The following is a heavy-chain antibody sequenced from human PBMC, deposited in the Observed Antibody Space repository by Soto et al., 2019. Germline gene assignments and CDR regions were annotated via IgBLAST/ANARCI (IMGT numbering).Heavy chain of an antibody. CDR2: IYYSGST. J-gene: IGHJ4*02. CDR1: GGSISSYY. Sequence: QVQLQESGPGLVKPSETLSLTCTVSGGSISSYYWSWIRQPPGKGLEWIGYIYYSGSTDYDPSLKSRVTISVDTSKNQFSLKLSSETAADTAVYYCARRWGTYLDFWGQGTLVTVSS. V-gene: IGHV4-59*01. D-gene: IGHD7-27*01. CDR3: ARRWGTYLDF.